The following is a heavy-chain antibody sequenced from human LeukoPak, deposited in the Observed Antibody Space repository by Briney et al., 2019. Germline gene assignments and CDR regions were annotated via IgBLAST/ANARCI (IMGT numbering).Heavy chain of an antibody. J-gene: IGHJ4*02. V-gene: IGHV4-59*08. D-gene: IGHD6-19*01. CDR2: IYYSGST. Sequence: PSETLSLTCTVSGGSISSYYWSWIRQPPGKGLEWIGYIYYSGSTNYNPSLKSRVTISVDTSKNQFSLKLSSVTAADTAVYYCARLDRSYSSGWYELSYWGQGTLVTVSS. CDR3: ARLDRSYSSGWYELSY. CDR1: GGSISSYY.